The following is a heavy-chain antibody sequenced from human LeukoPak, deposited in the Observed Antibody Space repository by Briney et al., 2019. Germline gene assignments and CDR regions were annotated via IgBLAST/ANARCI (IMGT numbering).Heavy chain of an antibody. CDR1: GGSISSSSYY. V-gene: IGHV4-61*02. Sequence: SETLSLTCTVSGGSISSSSYYWSWIRQPAGKGLEWIGRIYTSGSTNYNPSLKSRVTMSVDTSKNQFSLKLSSVTAADTAVYYCARERLYDILTGYYGDAFDIWGQGTMVTVSS. CDR2: IYTSGST. CDR3: ARERLYDILTGYYGDAFDI. J-gene: IGHJ3*02. D-gene: IGHD3-9*01.